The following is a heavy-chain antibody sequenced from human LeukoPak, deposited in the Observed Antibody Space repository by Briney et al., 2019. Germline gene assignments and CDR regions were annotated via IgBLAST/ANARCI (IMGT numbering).Heavy chain of an antibody. Sequence: GGALRLSCAAPGFTFSGYAMSWVRQAPGKGLEWVSSISASGGDTYYADSVKGRVTIYRDNSRNTLYLQLHSLRAEDTAIYYCARAGANWFDPWGQGSLVTVSS. CDR1: GFTFSGYA. CDR2: ISASGGDT. V-gene: IGHV3-23*01. CDR3: ARAGANWFDP. D-gene: IGHD6-19*01. J-gene: IGHJ5*02.